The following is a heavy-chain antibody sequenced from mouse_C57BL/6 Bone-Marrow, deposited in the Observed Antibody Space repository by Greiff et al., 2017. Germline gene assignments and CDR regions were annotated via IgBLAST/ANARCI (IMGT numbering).Heavy chain of an antibody. J-gene: IGHJ2*01. Sequence: VKLMESGPGLVQPSQSLSITCTVSGFSLTSYGVHWVRQSPGKGLEWLGVIWSGGSTDYNAAFISRLSISKDNSKSQVFFKMNSLQADDTAIYYCARNALRGYGYFDYWGQGTTLTGSS. D-gene: IGHD2-2*01. CDR1: GFSLTSYG. V-gene: IGHV2-2*01. CDR2: IWSGGST. CDR3: ARNALRGYGYFDY.